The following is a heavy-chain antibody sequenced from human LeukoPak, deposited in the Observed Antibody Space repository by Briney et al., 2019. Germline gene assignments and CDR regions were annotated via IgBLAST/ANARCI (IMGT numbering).Heavy chain of an antibody. CDR2: IYTSGST. V-gene: IGHV4-61*02. J-gene: IGHJ3*02. CDR1: VGSISSGSYY. Sequence: SETLSLTCTVSVGSISSGSYYWSWIRQPAGRGLEWIGRIYTSGSTNYKPSLKSRVTISVDTSKNQFSLTLRSVTATDTAVYYCARGVRWYYDFWSGYYSDAFDIWGQGTMVTVSS. CDR3: ARGVRWYYDFWSGYYSDAFDI. D-gene: IGHD3-3*01.